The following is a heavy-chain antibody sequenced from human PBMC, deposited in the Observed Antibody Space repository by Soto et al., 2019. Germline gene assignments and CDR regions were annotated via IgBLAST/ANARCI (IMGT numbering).Heavy chain of an antibody. CDR3: ARGPSNFFDY. D-gene: IGHD2-2*01. Sequence: GESLKISCKGSGYNFATYWIGWVRQMPGKGLEWMGIIYPSDSDTRYSPSFQGQVTMSADKSLNTAYLQWSSLKASDTAMYYCARGPSNFFDYWGQGTLVTVPQ. CDR1: GYNFATYW. V-gene: IGHV5-51*01. CDR2: IYPSDSDT. J-gene: IGHJ4*02.